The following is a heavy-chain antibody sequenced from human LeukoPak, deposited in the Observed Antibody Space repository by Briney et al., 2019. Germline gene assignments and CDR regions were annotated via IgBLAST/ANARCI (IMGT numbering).Heavy chain of an antibody. D-gene: IGHD5/OR15-5a*01. Sequence: SETLSLTCTVSGGSISSYYWSWIRQPPEKGLEWIGYIYYSGSTNYNPSLKSRVTISVDTSKNQFSLKLSSVTAADTAVYYCARSWSTDAFDIWGQGTMVTVSS. CDR1: GGSISSYY. V-gene: IGHV4-59*01. CDR2: IYYSGST. CDR3: ARSWSTDAFDI. J-gene: IGHJ3*02.